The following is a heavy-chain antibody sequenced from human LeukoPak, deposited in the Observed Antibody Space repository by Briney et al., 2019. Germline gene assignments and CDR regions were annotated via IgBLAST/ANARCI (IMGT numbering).Heavy chain of an antibody. CDR3: ARTYSSSWYDYYYMDV. CDR1: GFSFSIYG. J-gene: IGHJ6*03. D-gene: IGHD6-13*01. Sequence: PGGSLRLSCAASGFSFSIYGMNWVRQAPGKGLEWVSYISSSSSTIYYADSVKGRFTISRDNAKNSLYLQMNSLRAEDTAVYYCARTYSSSWYDYYYMDVWGKGTTVTVSS. V-gene: IGHV3-48*01. CDR2: ISSSSSTI.